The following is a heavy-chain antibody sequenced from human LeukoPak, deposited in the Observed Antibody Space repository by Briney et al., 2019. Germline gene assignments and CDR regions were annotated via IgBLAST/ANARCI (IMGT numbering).Heavy chain of an antibody. V-gene: IGHV3-9*01. CDR1: GFTFDDFA. J-gene: IGHJ4*02. CDR3: AKDRGVVAAAYYFDY. D-gene: IGHD2-15*01. Sequence: GGSLRLSCAASGFTFDDFAMHWVRQAPGKGLEWVSGISWNSGNIGYADSAKGRFTISRDNAKNSLYLQMNSLRAEDTALYYCAKDRGVVAAAYYFDYWGQGTLVTVSS. CDR2: ISWNSGNI.